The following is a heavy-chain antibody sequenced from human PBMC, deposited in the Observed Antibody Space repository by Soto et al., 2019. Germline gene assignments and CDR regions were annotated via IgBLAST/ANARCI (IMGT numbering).Heavy chain of an antibody. Sequence: QVQLQESGPGLVEPSGPLSLPCAVSGASINSNWWSWVGQPPGKGLEWIGEIYNTGRTNYNPSLQSRVATSLDRFNNHFSLSLSPVTAADTAKYYCARHVGVSGTRGFDFWGQGILVPVSS. CDR3: ARHVGVSGTRGFDF. V-gene: IGHV4-4*02. CDR2: IYNTGRT. D-gene: IGHD6-19*01. J-gene: IGHJ4*02. CDR1: GASINSNW.